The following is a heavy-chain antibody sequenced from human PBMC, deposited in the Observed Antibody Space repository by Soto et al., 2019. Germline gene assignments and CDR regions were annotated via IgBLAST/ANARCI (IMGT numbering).Heavy chain of an antibody. V-gene: IGHV3-23*01. CDR3: VKGGWLDY. CDR2: FSGSGGST. CDR1: GFTFSTYA. Sequence: EVQLWESGGGLVQPGGSLRLSCAASGFTFSTYAMSWVRQAPGKGLEWVSVFSGSGGSTYYADSVKGRFTISRANSKNTPYLQMNSLRAADTALYYCVKGGWLDYWGQGALVTVSS. D-gene: IGHD6-19*01. J-gene: IGHJ4*02.